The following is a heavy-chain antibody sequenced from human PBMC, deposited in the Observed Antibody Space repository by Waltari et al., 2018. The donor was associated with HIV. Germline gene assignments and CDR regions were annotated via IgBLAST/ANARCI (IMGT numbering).Heavy chain of an antibody. CDR2: MWFDGSNE. CDR1: GFTFTTYG. V-gene: IGHV3-33*01. D-gene: IGHD6-19*01. CDR3: RYKSGWYGTFVES. J-gene: IGHJ1*01. Sequence: QVQLVESGGGVVQPGKNLRLSCVESGFTFTTYGMDWVRQAPGKGVELVAVMWFDGSNEYYAVSLKVRFPISSDHSKKMMFLYLRDLSAEYTVMYYCRYKSGWYGTFVESWDRGTLVTVS.